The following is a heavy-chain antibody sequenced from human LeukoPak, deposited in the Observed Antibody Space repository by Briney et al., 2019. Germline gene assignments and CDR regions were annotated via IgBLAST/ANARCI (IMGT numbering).Heavy chain of an antibody. CDR3: ARERGQRGYNWNHGDYYYYYYMDV. D-gene: IGHD1-1*01. CDR2: IYYSGST. CDR1: GGPISSYY. Sequence: SETLSLTCTVSGGPISSYYWSWIRQPPGRGLEWIGYIYYSGSTNYNHSLKSRVTISVDTSKNQFSLRLTSVTAADTGVYFCARERGQRGYNWNHGDYYYYYYMDVWGKGTTVTVSS. V-gene: IGHV4-59*01. J-gene: IGHJ6*03.